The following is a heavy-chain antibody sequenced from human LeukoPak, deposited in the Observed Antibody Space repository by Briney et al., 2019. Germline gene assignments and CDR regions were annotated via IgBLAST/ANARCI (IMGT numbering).Heavy chain of an antibody. J-gene: IGHJ4*02. Sequence: ASVKVSCKASGYTFTSFVISWVRQAPGQGLECMGWISAYNGNTNYAQKFQGRVTMTTDTSTSTAYMEMRSLRSDDTAVYYCARCSGRNCFSSSADYWGQGTLVTVSS. CDR2: ISAYNGNT. V-gene: IGHV1-18*01. CDR3: ARCSGRNCFSSSADY. D-gene: IGHD2-15*01. CDR1: GYTFTSFV.